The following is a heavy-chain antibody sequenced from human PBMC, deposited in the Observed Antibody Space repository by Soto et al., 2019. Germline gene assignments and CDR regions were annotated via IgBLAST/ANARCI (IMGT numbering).Heavy chain of an antibody. V-gene: IGHV6-1*01. CDR2: TYYRSKWYN. D-gene: IGHD3-3*01. CDR1: GGSVSSNSAA. J-gene: IGHJ6*02. CDR3: AREPTIFGVVITGYYYYYGMDV. Sequence: SQTLSITGAICGGSVSSNSAAGNWIRQSPSRGLEWLGRTYYRSKWYNDYAVSVKSRITINPDTSKNQFSLQLNSVTPEDTAVYYCAREPTIFGVVITGYYYYYGMDVWGQGTTVTVPS.